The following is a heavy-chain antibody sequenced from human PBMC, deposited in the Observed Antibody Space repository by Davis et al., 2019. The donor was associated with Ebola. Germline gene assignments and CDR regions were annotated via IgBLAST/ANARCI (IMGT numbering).Heavy chain of an antibody. Sequence: GESLKISCAASGFTVRSTYMSWVRQAPGKGLEWVSVIYSGGTTRYADYADSVKGRFTISRDYSKNTLYLQMNSLRDEDTAVYYCARAPRENYYDLYFDLWGRGTRVTVSS. CDR3: ARAPRENYYDLYFDL. V-gene: IGHV3-66*01. CDR2: IYSGGTTRYA. J-gene: IGHJ2*01. CDR1: GFTVRSTY. D-gene: IGHD3-22*01.